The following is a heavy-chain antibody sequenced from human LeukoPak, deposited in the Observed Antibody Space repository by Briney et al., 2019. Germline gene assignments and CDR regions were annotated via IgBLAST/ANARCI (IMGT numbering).Heavy chain of an antibody. CDR3: ACRYCASSNCDNIAFDI. V-gene: IGHV1-2*02. D-gene: IGHD2-2*01. J-gene: IGHJ3*02. CDR2: INPNNGGS. CDR1: GYTFTGYY. Sequence: GASVKVSCKASGYTFTGYYIHWVRQAPGQGLEWMGWINPNNGGSNHAQKFQGRVTLNTDTSITTASMELDRLSSDDTAVYYCACRYCASSNCDNIAFDIWGQGTMVTVSS.